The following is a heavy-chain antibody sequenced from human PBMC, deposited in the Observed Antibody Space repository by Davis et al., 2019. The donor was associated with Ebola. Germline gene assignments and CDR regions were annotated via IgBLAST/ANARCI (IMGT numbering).Heavy chain of an antibody. CDR2: IYYSGST. J-gene: IGHJ5*02. CDR3: ARVSTTVTTAWFDP. Sequence: SETLSLTCTVPGGSISSYYWSWIPQPPGKGLEWIGYIYYSGSTNYNPSLKSRVTISVDTSKNQFSLKLSSVTAADTAVYYCARVSTTVTTAWFDPWGQGTLVTVSS. D-gene: IGHD4-17*01. V-gene: IGHV4-59*01. CDR1: GGSISSYY.